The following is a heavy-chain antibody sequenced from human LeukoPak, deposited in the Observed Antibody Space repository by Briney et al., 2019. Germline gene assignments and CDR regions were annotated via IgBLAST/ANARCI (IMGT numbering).Heavy chain of an antibody. CDR3: ARARYRGSTAGDAFDI. V-gene: IGHV3-23*01. Sequence: GGSLRLSCAASGFTFSSHGMSWVRQAPGKGLEWVSTISGSGDNTYYADSVKGRFTISRDNSKNTLYLQMGSLRAEDMAVYYCARARYRGSTAGDAFDIWGQGTMVTVSS. CDR1: GFTFSSHG. CDR2: ISGSGDNT. D-gene: IGHD1-26*01. J-gene: IGHJ3*02.